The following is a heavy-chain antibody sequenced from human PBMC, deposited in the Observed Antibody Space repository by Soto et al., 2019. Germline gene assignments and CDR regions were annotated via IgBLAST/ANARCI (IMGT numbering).Heavy chain of an antibody. Sequence: QVQLVQSGAEVKKPGSSVKVSCKTSGGTFSTYAFSWVRQPPGQGLEWMGGIIPIFGTTNYAQKFQGRVTIIADESTSTAYMELSRLRSEDTAVYYCARENWSGPYSRGNYYQYCMDVWGQGTTVIVS. CDR1: GGTFSTYA. J-gene: IGHJ6*02. V-gene: IGHV1-69*01. CDR2: IIPIFGTT. CDR3: ARENWSGPYSRGNYYQYCMDV. D-gene: IGHD3-3*01.